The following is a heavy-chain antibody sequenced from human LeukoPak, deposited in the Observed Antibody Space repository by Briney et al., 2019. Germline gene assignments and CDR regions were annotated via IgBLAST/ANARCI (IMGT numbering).Heavy chain of an antibody. D-gene: IGHD3-10*01. Sequence: PSETLSLTCTVFGGSISSYYWSWIRQPPGKGLEWIGYIYYSGSTNYNPSLKSRVTISVDTSKNQFSLKLSSVTAADTAVYYCARTPLWFGREDAFDIWGQGTMVTVSS. CDR3: ARTPLWFGREDAFDI. V-gene: IGHV4-59*01. J-gene: IGHJ3*02. CDR2: IYYSGST. CDR1: GGSISSYY.